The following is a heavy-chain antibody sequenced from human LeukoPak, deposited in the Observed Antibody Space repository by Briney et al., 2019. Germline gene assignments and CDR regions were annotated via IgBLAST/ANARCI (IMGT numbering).Heavy chain of an antibody. Sequence: GGSLRLSCAASGFKFSTYGMTWVRQAPGKGLEWVSIISKDERNTHYVDSVEGRFTISRDNSKNMRYLQMNSLRVEDTAIYYCAKNLYDDSGYYPNDALDVWGRGTMVIVSS. CDR3: AKNLYDDSGYYPNDALDV. V-gene: IGHV3-30*18. CDR1: GFKFSTYG. J-gene: IGHJ3*01. CDR2: ISKDERNT. D-gene: IGHD3-22*01.